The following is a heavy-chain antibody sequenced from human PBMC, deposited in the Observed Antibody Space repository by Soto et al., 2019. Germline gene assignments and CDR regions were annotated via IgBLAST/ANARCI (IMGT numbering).Heavy chain of an antibody. D-gene: IGHD4-17*01. V-gene: IGHV1-69*13. Sequence: ASVKVSCKASGGTCSSYAISWVRQAPGQGLEWMGGIIPIFGTANYAQKFQGGVTITADESTSTAYMELSSLRSEDTAVYYCARDYGGNSDYWGQGTLVTVSS. CDR1: GGTCSSYA. CDR2: IIPIFGTA. J-gene: IGHJ4*02. CDR3: ARDYGGNSDY.